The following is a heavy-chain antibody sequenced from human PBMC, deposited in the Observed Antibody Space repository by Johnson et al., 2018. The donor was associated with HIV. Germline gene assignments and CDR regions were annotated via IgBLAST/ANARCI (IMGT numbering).Heavy chain of an antibody. V-gene: IGHV3-30*04. CDR3: ATAAAGLDAFDV. J-gene: IGHJ3*01. CDR2: ISYDGSNI. D-gene: IGHD6-13*01. Sequence: QVQLVESGGGVVQPGRSLRLSCVVSGFTFSSYAMHWVRQAPGKGLEWVALISYDGSNIYYVDSVKGRFTISRDNAKKSLYLQMNSLGAEETAVYYCATAAAGLDAFDVWGQGTMVTVSS. CDR1: GFTFSSYA.